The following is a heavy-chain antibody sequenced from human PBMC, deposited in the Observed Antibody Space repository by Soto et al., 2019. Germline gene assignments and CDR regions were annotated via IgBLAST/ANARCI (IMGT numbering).Heavy chain of an antibody. J-gene: IGHJ4*02. Sequence: ASVKVSCKTSGYSFINYGISWVRQAPGQGLEWMGWISVYDDTTNYTQRFQDRVTMTTDTSTSTAYLELRSLRSDDTAVYYCARHMVRGVIIASQAFDYWGQGTLVTVSS. CDR2: ISVYDDTT. D-gene: IGHD3-10*01. CDR3: ARHMVRGVIIASQAFDY. CDR1: GYSFINYG. V-gene: IGHV1-18*01.